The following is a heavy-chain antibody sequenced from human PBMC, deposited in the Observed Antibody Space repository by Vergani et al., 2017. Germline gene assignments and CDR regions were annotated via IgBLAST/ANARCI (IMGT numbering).Heavy chain of an antibody. D-gene: IGHD2-2*01. J-gene: IGHJ6*02. Sequence: VQLVQSGAEVKKPGASVKVSCKASGYTFTSYGISWVRQAPGQGLEWMGWISAYNGNSNYAQKLQGRVTMTTDTSTSTAYMELRSLRSDDTAVYYCARTLGYCSSTSCSHYGMDVWGQGTTVTVSS. V-gene: IGHV1-18*04. CDR2: ISAYNGNS. CDR3: ARTLGYCSSTSCSHYGMDV. CDR1: GYTFTSYG.